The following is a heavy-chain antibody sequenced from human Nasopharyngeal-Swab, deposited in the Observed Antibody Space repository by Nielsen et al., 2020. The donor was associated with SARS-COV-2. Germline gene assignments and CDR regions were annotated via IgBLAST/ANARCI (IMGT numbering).Heavy chain of an antibody. Sequence: SLNTSFASSGFFLNRYAISLLRQAACKGLEWVPGINAPGGTYYGDSVKGRFTISKDNSQNTPYLQMNSLRADDTAIYYCAKDYPELVGSSSIFDYWGQGILVTVSS. CDR3: AKDYPELVGSSSIFDY. D-gene: IGHD3-10*01. CDR1: GFFLNRYA. V-gene: IGHV3-23*01. CDR2: INAPGGT. J-gene: IGHJ4*02.